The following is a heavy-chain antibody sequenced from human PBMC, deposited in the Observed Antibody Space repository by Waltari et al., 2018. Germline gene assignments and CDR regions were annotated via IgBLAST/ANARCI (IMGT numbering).Heavy chain of an antibody. CDR1: GFTFRGYW. CDR2: IKQDGSGK. V-gene: IGHV3-7*01. D-gene: IGHD6-19*01. J-gene: IGHJ4*02. CDR3: AREGSSGLDY. Sequence: EVQLVASGGGLVLPGGSLRLSCSASGFTFRGYWMSWVRQAAGKGLEWVANIKQDGSGKYYVDFEKGRFNISRDNAKNSLYLKMNSLRAEDTAVYYCAREGSSGLDYWGQGTLVTVSS.